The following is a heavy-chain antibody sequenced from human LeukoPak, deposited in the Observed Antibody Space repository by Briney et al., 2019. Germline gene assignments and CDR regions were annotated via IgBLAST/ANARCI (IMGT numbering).Heavy chain of an antibody. D-gene: IGHD2-2*01. V-gene: IGHV3-23*01. CDR3: AKRIVVVPAAMHAPFDY. CDR1: RFTFSSYA. Sequence: GASLRLSCAASRFTFSSYAMSWVRQAPGKGLEWVSAISGSGGSTYYADSVKGRFTISRDNSKNTLYLQMNSLRAEDTAVYYCAKRIVVVPAAMHAPFDYWGQGTLVTVSS. J-gene: IGHJ4*02. CDR2: ISGSGGST.